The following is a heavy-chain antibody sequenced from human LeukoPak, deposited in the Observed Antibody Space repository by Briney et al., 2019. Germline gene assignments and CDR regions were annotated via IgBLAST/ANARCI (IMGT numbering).Heavy chain of an antibody. CDR2: IKEAGSEK. J-gene: IGHJ4*02. CDR1: GFTFSNYW. Sequence: HPGGSLRLSCAASGFTFSNYWMSWVRQAPGKGLEFMANIKEAGSEKYYVDSVKGRFTISRDNDKNLVHLQMDSLRAEDTAVYYCARGGGMRSWYDFDYWGQGTLVTVSS. V-gene: IGHV3-7*04. CDR3: ARGGGMRSWYDFDY. D-gene: IGHD6-13*01.